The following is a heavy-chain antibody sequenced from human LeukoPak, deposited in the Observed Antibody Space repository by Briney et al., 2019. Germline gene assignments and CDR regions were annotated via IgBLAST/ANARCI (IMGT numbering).Heavy chain of an antibody. CDR1: GFTFSRYW. D-gene: IGHD6-6*01. CDR3: ARESFAARWD. V-gene: IGHV3-7*01. J-gene: IGHJ4*02. Sequence: GGSLTLSCALSGFTFSRYWMSWVRQAPGKGLEWVANIKQDGSQKSYVDSVKGRFTIYRDNANNLLYLQMNSLRAEDKAVYYCARESFAARWDWGQGTLVTLSS. CDR2: IKQDGSQK.